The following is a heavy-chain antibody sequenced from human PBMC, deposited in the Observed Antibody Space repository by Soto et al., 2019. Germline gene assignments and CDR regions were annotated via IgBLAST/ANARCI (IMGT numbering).Heavy chain of an antibody. V-gene: IGHV5-51*01. J-gene: IGHJ6*02. Sequence: GESLKISCQGSGYTFTSYWIGWVRQMPGKGLEWMGIIYPGDSDTRYSPSFQGQVTISADKSINTAYLQWSSLKASDTAIYYCARWGYDSSGFKGIYYYYFMDVWGQGTTVTVSS. CDR1: GYTFTSYW. CDR2: IYPGDSDT. D-gene: IGHD3-22*01. CDR3: ARWGYDSSGFKGIYYYYFMDV.